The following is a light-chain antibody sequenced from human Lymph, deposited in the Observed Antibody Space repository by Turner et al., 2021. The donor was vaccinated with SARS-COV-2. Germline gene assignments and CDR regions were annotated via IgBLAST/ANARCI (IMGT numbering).Light chain of an antibody. CDR3: QQYYTFPRT. CDR1: QGISGY. Sequence: AIRMTQSPSSFSASTGDRVTITCRASQGISGYLAWYQQKPGKAPELLIYAASTLQSGVPSRFSGSGSGTDFTLTISCLQSEDFATYYCQQYYTFPRTFGQGTEVELK. J-gene: IGKJ1*01. V-gene: IGKV1-8*01. CDR2: AAS.